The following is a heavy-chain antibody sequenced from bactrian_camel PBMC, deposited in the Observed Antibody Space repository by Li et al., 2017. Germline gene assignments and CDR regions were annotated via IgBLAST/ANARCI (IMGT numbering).Heavy chain of an antibody. D-gene: IGHD3*01. CDR3: ATQVERSYTDFGY. V-gene: IGHV3S40*01. J-gene: IGHJ6*01. CDR1: GFTFSNYA. CDR2: INSDGDTT. Sequence: VQLVESGGGLVQPGGSLRLSCVVSGFTFSNYAMNWVRQVPGKGFDWVSVINSDGDTTYYTDSVKGRFTSSRDNAKNTVYLQMNSLKSEDTALYYCATQVERSYTDFGYWGQGTQVTVS.